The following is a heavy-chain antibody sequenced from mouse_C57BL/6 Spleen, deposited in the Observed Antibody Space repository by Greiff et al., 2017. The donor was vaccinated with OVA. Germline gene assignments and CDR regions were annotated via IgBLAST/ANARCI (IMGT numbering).Heavy chain of an antibody. Sequence: VNVVESGPGLVAPSQSLSITCTVSGFSLTSYGVHWVRQPPGQGLAWLGVIWGGGSTNYNSALISRLSISKDNSKSQVFIKMNRLQTDDTAMYYWAKQDYSNSFAYWGQGTLVTVSA. CDR1: GFSLTSYG. CDR3: AKQDYSNSFAY. V-gene: IGHV2-9*01. J-gene: IGHJ3*01. CDR2: IWGGGST. D-gene: IGHD2-5*01.